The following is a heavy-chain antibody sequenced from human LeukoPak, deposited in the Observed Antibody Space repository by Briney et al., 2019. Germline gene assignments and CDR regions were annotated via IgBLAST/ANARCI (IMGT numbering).Heavy chain of an antibody. CDR3: ARDLRRDGYNFDY. CDR2: IYHSGST. CDR1: GGSISSYY. V-gene: IGHV4-59*12. J-gene: IGHJ4*02. D-gene: IGHD5-24*01. Sequence: SETLSLTCTVSGGSISSYYWSWIRQPPGKGLEWIGYIYHSGSTYYNPSLKSRVTISVDRSKNQFSLKLSSVTAADTAVYYCARDLRRDGYNFDYWGQGTLVTVSS.